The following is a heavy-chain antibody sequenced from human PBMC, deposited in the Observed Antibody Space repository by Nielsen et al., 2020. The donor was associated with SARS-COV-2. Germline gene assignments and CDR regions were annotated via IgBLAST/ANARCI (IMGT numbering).Heavy chain of an antibody. CDR2: ILYDGSNK. J-gene: IGHJ6*02. Sequence: LKISCAASGFTFSSYAMHWVRQAPGKGLEWVAVILYDGSNKYYADSVKGRFTISRDNSKNTLYLQMNSLRAEDTAVYYCAMTVLGHPHGMDVWGQGTTVTVSS. V-gene: IGHV3-30-3*01. CDR1: GFTFSSYA. D-gene: IGHD2-21*02. CDR3: AMTVLGHPHGMDV.